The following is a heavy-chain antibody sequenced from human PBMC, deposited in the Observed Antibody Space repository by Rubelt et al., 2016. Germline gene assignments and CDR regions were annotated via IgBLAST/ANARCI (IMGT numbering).Heavy chain of an antibody. Sequence: EVQVVESGGGLVHPGGSLRLSCAASGFTFSSYPMTWVRQAPGKGLEWVSVISGSGGITYYAGSVKGRFTISRDNSKNTLYLQMNSLRAEDTAVYYCAKDLWNYVYWGQGTLVTVSS. CDR2: ISGSGGIT. CDR3: AKDLWNYVY. V-gene: IGHV3-23*04. J-gene: IGHJ4*02. CDR1: GFTFSSYP. D-gene: IGHD1-7*01.